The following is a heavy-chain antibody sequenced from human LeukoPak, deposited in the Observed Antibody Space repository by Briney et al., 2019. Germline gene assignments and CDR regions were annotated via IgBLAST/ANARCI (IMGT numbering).Heavy chain of an antibody. D-gene: IGHD3-22*01. CDR1: GFTFSSYS. CDR2: ISSTSTTI. J-gene: IGHJ6*02. CDR3: ARGLFVVVITTDYYGLDV. V-gene: IGHV3-48*01. Sequence: GGSLRLSCAASGFTFSSYSMNWVRQAPGKGLEWVSYISSTSTTIYYADSVKGRFIISRDSAKNSLYLQMNSLRAEDTAVYYCARGLFVVVITTDYYGLDVWGQGTTVTVSS.